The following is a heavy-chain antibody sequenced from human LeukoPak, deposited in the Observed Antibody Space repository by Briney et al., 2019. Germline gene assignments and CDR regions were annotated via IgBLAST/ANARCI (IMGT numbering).Heavy chain of an antibody. CDR3: ARDLVGGWDDSSGYYYGYFDY. Sequence: GRSLRLSCAASGSTFAIYAMHWVRQAPGKGLEWVAVISYDGNNKYYADSVKGRFTISRDNSKNTLYLQMNSLRAEDTAVYYCARDLVGGWDDSSGYYYGYFDYWGQGTLVTVSS. J-gene: IGHJ4*02. V-gene: IGHV3-30-3*01. CDR2: ISYDGNNK. D-gene: IGHD3-22*01. CDR1: GSTFAIYA.